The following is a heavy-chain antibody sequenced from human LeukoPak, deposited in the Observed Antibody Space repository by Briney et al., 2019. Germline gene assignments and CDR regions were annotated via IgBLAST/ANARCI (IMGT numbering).Heavy chain of an antibody. Sequence: SQTLSLTCSVSGGSITSGSYYWSWIRQPAGKGLEWIGRIYKSGSPKYNPSLRSRVTVSVDTSKNQFSLELRSVTAADTAVYYCARVRAAAVPYFFDYWGQGTLVTVSS. D-gene: IGHD6-13*01. J-gene: IGHJ4*02. CDR3: ARVRAAAVPYFFDY. V-gene: IGHV4-61*02. CDR1: GGSITSGSYY. CDR2: IYKSGSP.